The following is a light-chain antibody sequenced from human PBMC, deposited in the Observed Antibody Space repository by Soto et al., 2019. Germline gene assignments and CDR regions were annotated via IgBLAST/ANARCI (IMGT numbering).Light chain of an antibody. CDR1: QGISDY. V-gene: IGKV1-39*01. J-gene: IGKJ1*01. Sequence: DIRMTQSPSSLSASVGDTVTITCRASQGISDYLSWFQHKPGEAPKLLIYTASSLQGGVPLRFSGAGSRTDFSLTISGLQPEDSATYYCQQTYTFPWTFGQGTRADIK. CDR3: QQTYTFPWT. CDR2: TAS.